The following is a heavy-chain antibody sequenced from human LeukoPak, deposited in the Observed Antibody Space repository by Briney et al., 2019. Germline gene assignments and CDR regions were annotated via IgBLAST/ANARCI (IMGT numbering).Heavy chain of an antibody. D-gene: IGHD3-10*01. CDR3: GRARGGSYYYYMAV. CDR1: GFTFSSYA. Sequence: GGSLRLSCAASGFTFSSYAMSWVRQAPGKGLEWVSAISGSGGSTYYADSVKGRFTISRGNAKNSLYLQMNSLRAEDTAVYYCGRARGGSYYYYMAVWGKGPTVTVPS. J-gene: IGHJ6*03. CDR2: ISGSGGST. V-gene: IGHV3-23*01.